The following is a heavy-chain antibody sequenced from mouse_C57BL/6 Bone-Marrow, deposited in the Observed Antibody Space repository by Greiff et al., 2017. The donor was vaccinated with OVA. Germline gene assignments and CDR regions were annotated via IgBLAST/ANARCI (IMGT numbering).Heavy chain of an antibody. D-gene: IGHD1-1*01. CDR3: AVITTVVATGAMDY. V-gene: IGHV5-4*03. CDR2: ISDGGSYT. Sequence: EVKLMESGGGLVKPGGSLKLSCAASGFTFSSYAMSWVRQTPEKRLEWVATISDGGSYTYYPDNVKGRFTISRDNAKNNLYLQMSHLTSEDTAMYYCAVITTVVATGAMDYWGQGTSVTVSS. CDR1: GFTFSSYA. J-gene: IGHJ4*01.